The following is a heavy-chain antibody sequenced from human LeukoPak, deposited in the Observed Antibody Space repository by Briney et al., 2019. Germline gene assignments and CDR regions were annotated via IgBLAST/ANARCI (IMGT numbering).Heavy chain of an antibody. V-gene: IGHV3-23*01. CDR2: ISGSGGST. J-gene: IGHJ4*02. CDR3: AKLPGGSYPYYFDY. CDR1: GFTFSSYA. D-gene: IGHD3-16*01. Sequence: GGSLRLSCAASGFTFSSYAMSWVRQAPGKGLEWVSVISGSGGSTYNADSVKGRFTISRDNSKNTLYLQMKSLRADDTAVYYCAKLPGGSYPYYFDYWGQGTLVTVSS.